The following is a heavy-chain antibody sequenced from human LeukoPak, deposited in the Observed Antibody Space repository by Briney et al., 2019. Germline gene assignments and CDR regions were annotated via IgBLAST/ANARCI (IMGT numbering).Heavy chain of an antibody. V-gene: IGHV5-51*01. J-gene: IGHJ4*02. Sequence: GESLKTSCKGSGYSFTSYWIGWVRQMPGKGLEWMGIIYPGDSDTRYSPSFQGQVTISADKSISTAYLQWSSLKASDTAMYYCARQWGYCSSTSCHPSVGYFDYWGQGTLVTVSS. D-gene: IGHD2-2*01. CDR2: IYPGDSDT. CDR1: GYSFTSYW. CDR3: ARQWGYCSSTSCHPSVGYFDY.